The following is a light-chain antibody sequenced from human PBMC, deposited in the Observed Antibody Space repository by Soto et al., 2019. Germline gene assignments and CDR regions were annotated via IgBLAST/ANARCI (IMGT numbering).Light chain of an antibody. Sequence: EIVMTQSPATLSVSPGERATLSCRASQSISSNLAWYQQKPGQAPRLLMYHASSRATGIPARFSGSGSGTEFTLTISSLQSEDFAVYYCQQYNYWPPSTFGQGTKVDIK. CDR2: HAS. J-gene: IGKJ1*01. CDR3: QQYNYWPPST. V-gene: IGKV3-15*01. CDR1: QSISSN.